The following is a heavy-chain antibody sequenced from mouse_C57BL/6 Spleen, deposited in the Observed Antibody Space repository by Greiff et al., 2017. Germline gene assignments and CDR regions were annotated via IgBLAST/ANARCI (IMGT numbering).Heavy chain of an antibody. CDR3: ASPYYSSHYYAMDY. Sequence: VQLQQSGAELVKPGASVKLSCTASGFNIKDSYMHWVKQRPEQGLEWIGRIDPEDGETKYAPKFQGKATITADTSSNTAYLQLSILTSEDTAVYYCASPYYSSHYYAMDYWGQGTSVTVSS. CDR2: IDPEDGET. V-gene: IGHV14-2*01. D-gene: IGHD2-12*01. CDR1: GFNIKDSY. J-gene: IGHJ4*01.